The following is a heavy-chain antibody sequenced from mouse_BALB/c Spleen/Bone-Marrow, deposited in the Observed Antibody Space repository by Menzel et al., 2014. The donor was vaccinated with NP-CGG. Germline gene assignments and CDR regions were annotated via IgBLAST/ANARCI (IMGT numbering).Heavy chain of an antibody. CDR2: IRLKSNNYAT. V-gene: IGHV6-6*02. CDR3: TRPLRLFDY. D-gene: IGHD1-1*01. J-gene: IGHJ2*01. Sequence: DVKLVESGGGLVQPGGSMKLSCVASGFTFSNYWMNWVRQSPEKGLEWVAEIRLKSNNYATHYAESVKGRFTISRDDSKISVYLQMDNLGPEDTGIYYCTRPLRLFDYWGQGTTLTVSS. CDR1: GFTFSNYW.